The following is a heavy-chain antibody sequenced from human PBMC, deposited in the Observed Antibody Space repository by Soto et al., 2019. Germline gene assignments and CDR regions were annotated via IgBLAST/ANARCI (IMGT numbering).Heavy chain of an antibody. J-gene: IGHJ4*02. CDR3: ARGHHYYDSSGYYYVYCFDY. CDR1: GYTFTSYD. CDR2: MNPNSGNT. Sequence: ASVKVSCKASGYTFTSYDINWVRQATGQGLEWMGWMNPNSGNTGYAQKFQGRVTMTRNTYISTAYMELSSLTSEDTAVYYCARGHHYYDSSGYYYVYCFDYWGQGTLVTVSS. D-gene: IGHD3-22*01. V-gene: IGHV1-8*01.